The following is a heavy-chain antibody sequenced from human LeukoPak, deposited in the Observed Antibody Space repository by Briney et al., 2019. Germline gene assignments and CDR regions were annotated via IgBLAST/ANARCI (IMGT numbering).Heavy chain of an antibody. CDR2: INPSGGST. V-gene: IGHV1-46*01. J-gene: IGHJ3*02. CDR3: ARASRGAPIVLMVYANSSSWDVRDAFDI. D-gene: IGHD2-8*01. CDR1: GYTFTSYY. Sequence: ASVKVSCKASGYTFTSYYMHWVRQAPGQGLEWMGIINPSGGSTSYAQKFQGRVTMTRDTSTSTVYMELSSLRSEDTAVYYCARASRGAPIVLMVYANSSSWDVRDAFDIWGQGTMVTVSS.